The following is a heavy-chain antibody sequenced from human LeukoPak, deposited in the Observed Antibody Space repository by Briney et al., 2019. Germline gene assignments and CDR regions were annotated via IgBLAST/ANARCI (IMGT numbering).Heavy chain of an antibody. CDR2: ISSSSSYI. Sequence: LGGSLRLSCAASGFTLSSYSMNWVRQAPGKGLGWVSSISSSSSYIYYADSLKGRFTISRDNAKNSLYLQMNSLRAEDTAVYYCARDRNGDYYDSSGYSPWGQGTLVTVSS. V-gene: IGHV3-21*01. J-gene: IGHJ4*02. CDR1: GFTLSSYS. D-gene: IGHD3-22*01. CDR3: ARDRNGDYYDSSGYSP.